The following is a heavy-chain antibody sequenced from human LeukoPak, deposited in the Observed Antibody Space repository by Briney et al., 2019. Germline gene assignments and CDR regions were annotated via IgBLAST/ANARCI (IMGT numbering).Heavy chain of an antibody. CDR1: GFTFSDYY. CDR2: VYSGEST. Sequence: GGSLRLSCAASGFTFSDYYMGWVRQAPGKGLEWVSIVYSGESTYYADSVKGRFTISRDKSKNTLYLQMNSLRTEDTALYYCAREPTYTNWGVDYWGQGTLVTVSS. D-gene: IGHD7-27*01. J-gene: IGHJ4*02. CDR3: AREPTYTNWGVDY. V-gene: IGHV3-66*01.